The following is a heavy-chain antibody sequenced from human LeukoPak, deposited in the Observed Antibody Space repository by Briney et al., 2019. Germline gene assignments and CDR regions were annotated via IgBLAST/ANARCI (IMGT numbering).Heavy chain of an antibody. CDR2: MNSDGSST. V-gene: IGHV3-74*01. D-gene: IGHD3-10*02. CDR3: AELGITMIGGV. CDR1: GFTFSSYW. Sequence: GGSLRLSCAASGFTFSSYWMHWVRQAPGKGLVWVSRMNSDGSSTSYAGSVKGRFTISRDNPKNTLSLQMNSLRAEDTAVYYCAELGITMIGGVWGKGTTVTISS. J-gene: IGHJ6*04.